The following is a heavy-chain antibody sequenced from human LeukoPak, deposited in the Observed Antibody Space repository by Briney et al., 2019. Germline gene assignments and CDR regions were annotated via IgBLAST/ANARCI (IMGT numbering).Heavy chain of an antibody. D-gene: IGHD4-23*01. Sequence: KSSETLSLTCTVSGGSISSSSYYWGWIRQPPGKGLEWIGSIYYSGSTYYNPSLKSRVTISVDTSKNHFSLKLRSVSAADTAIYYCATSEGGGFFDYWGQGTPVTVSS. CDR2: IYYSGST. V-gene: IGHV4-39*02. J-gene: IGHJ4*02. CDR1: GGSISSSSYY. CDR3: ATSEGGGFFDY.